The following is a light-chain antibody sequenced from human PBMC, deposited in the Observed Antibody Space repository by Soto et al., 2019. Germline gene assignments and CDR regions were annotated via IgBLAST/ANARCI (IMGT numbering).Light chain of an antibody. CDR2: KDS. Sequence: SYELTQPSSVSVSPGQTARITCSGDVLAKKYARWFHQKPGQAPVLVIYKDSERPSGIPERFSGSRSGTTVTLTISGAQVEDEADYYCYSAADNNRVFGGGTQLTVL. J-gene: IGLJ3*02. CDR3: YSAADNNRV. CDR1: VLAKKY. V-gene: IGLV3-27*01.